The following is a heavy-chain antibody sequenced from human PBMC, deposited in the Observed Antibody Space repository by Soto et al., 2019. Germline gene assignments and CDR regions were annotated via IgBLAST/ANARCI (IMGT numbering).Heavy chain of an antibody. CDR1: GGTFSRNA. D-gene: IGHD2-2*01. Sequence: QVQLVQSGAEVKKAGSSVKVSCKAAGGTFSRNAISWVRQAPGQGLEWMGGIIPFFDTANYAKKFQGRVTVSADKATSKASMELSSLTSEDTAVYYCARSTPQSGSFMQIFDYWGQGTLVTVSS. CDR3: ARSTPQSGSFMQIFDY. J-gene: IGHJ4*02. CDR2: IIPFFDTA. V-gene: IGHV1-69*06.